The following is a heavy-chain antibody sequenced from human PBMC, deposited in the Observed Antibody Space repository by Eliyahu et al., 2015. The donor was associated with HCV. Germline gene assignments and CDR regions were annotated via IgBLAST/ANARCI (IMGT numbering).Heavy chain of an antibody. CDR2: ISWNSGSI. CDR3: AKDMSDGYYDSGSGRDYYYGMDV. CDR1: GFTFDDYA. Sequence: EVQLVESGGGLVQPGRSLRLSCAASGFTFDDYAXXWXRQAPGKGLEWVSGISWNSGSIGYADSVKGRFTISRDNAKNSLYLQMNSLRAEDTALYYCAKDMSDGYYDSGSGRDYYYGMDVWGQGTTVTVSS. D-gene: IGHD3-3*01. J-gene: IGHJ6*02. V-gene: IGHV3-9*01.